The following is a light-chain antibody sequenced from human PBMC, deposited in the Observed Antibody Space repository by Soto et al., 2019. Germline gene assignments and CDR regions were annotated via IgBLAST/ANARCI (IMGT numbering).Light chain of an antibody. CDR3: AAWDDSLNGHV. CDR1: SSNIGGNT. CDR2: TNN. Sequence: QSVLTQPPSASGTPGQRVTISCSGSSSNIGGNTVSWYQQFPGTAPKLLIYTNNQRPSGVPDRFSGSKSDTSASLAISVLQSEDEVHYYCAAWDDSLNGHVFGTGTKLTVL. J-gene: IGLJ1*01. V-gene: IGLV1-44*01.